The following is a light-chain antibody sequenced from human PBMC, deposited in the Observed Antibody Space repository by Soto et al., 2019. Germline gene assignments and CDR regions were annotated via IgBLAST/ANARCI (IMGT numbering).Light chain of an antibody. CDR3: CSYAGSYLGV. CDR1: SSDVGGYNY. V-gene: IGLV2-11*01. J-gene: IGLJ1*01. Sequence: QSALTKPRSVSGSPGQSVTISCTGTSSDVGGYNYVSWYQQHPGKAPKLMISDVTKRPSGVPDRFFGSKSGNTASLTISGLQAEDEADYYCCSYAGSYLGVFGTGTKLTVL. CDR2: DVT.